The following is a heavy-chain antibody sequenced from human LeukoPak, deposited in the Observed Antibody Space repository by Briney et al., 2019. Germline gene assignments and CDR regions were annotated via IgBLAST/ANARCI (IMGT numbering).Heavy chain of an antibody. CDR3: ARHGLSGVSLRINWFDP. CDR2: ISYSGST. J-gene: IGHJ5*02. V-gene: IGHV4-39*01. Sequence: SETLSLTCTVSRGSISSSSYYWGWIRQPPGKGLEWIGGISYSGSTYYNPSLKSRVTIYVDTSKNQFSLKLSSVTAADTAVYYCARHGLSGVSLRINWFDPWGRGTLVTVSS. D-gene: IGHD1-26*01. CDR1: RGSISSSSYY.